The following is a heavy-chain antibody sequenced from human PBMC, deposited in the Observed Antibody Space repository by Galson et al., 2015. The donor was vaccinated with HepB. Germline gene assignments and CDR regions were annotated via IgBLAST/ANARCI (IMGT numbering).Heavy chain of an antibody. CDR1: GYSFTSYY. Sequence: QSGAEVKKPGESLKISCEGSGYSFTSYYIAWVRQMPGKGLEWMGIIYPADSDTRYSPSFQGQVTISADKAISTAYLQWSSLQAPDTAMYYCARQAGRDVYAGDFDLWGQGTLVIVSS. CDR3: ARQAGRDVYAGDFDL. V-gene: IGHV5-51*01. D-gene: IGHD3-10*01. CDR2: IYPADSDT. J-gene: IGHJ4*02.